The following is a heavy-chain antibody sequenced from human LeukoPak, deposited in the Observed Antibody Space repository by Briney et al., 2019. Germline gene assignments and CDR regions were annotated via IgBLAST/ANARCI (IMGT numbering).Heavy chain of an antibody. D-gene: IGHD5-24*01. CDR1: GGSISSYY. V-gene: IGHV4-59*01. Sequence: PSETLSLTCTVSGGSISSYYWSWIRQPPGKGLEWIGYIYYSGSTNYNPSLKSRVTISVDTSKNQFSLKLGSVTAADTAVYYCARWLQLRPDAFDIWGQGTMVTVSS. CDR3: ARWLQLRPDAFDI. J-gene: IGHJ3*02. CDR2: IYYSGST.